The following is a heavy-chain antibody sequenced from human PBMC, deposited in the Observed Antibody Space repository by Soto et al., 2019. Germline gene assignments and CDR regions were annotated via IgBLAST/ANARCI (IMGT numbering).Heavy chain of an antibody. D-gene: IGHD3-10*01. CDR2: ISANNGNT. CDR1: GYTFTNYG. Sequence: QVQLVQSGAEVKKPGASVKVSCKASGYTFTNYGISWVRQAPGQGLEWMGWISANNGNTNYAQKFQGRVTMTTDTSTSTAFMELRSLRSDDTAVYSCAREYYYGSGPWYWGHGTLVTVSS. CDR3: AREYYYGSGPWY. J-gene: IGHJ4*01. V-gene: IGHV1-18*01.